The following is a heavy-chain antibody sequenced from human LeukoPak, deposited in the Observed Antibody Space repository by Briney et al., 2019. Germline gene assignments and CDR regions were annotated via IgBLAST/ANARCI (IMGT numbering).Heavy chain of an antibody. D-gene: IGHD2-2*01. Sequence: SETLSLTCAVSGWSFNDYYWNWIRHPPGKGLEWIGEINARGDTNYNPSLKSRVTISVDTSKNQFSLRLTSMIAADTAIYYCARGQVPAARGYNWFDPWGQGTLVTVSS. CDR3: ARGQVPAARGYNWFDP. J-gene: IGHJ5*02. V-gene: IGHV4-34*01. CDR1: GWSFNDYY. CDR2: INARGDT.